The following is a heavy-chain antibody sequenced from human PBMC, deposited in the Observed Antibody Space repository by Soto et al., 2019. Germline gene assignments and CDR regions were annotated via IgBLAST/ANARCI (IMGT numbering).Heavy chain of an antibody. V-gene: IGHV4-34*01. J-gene: IGHJ5*02. CDR2: INHSGST. CDR1: GGSFSGYY. Sequence: SETLSLTCAVYGGSFSGYYWSWIRQPPEKGLEWIGEINHSGSTNYNPSLKSRVTISVDTSKNQFSLKLSSVTAEDTAVYYCARGLPYNWFDPWGQGTLVTVSS. CDR3: ARGLPYNWFDP. D-gene: IGHD3-10*01.